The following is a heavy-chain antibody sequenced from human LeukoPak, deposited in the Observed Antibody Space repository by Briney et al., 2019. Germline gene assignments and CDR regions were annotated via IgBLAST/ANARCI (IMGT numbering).Heavy chain of an antibody. CDR3: ARDGVVVPAPTTRGYFQH. V-gene: IGHV4-39*07. J-gene: IGHJ1*01. CDR1: GGSISSSSYY. D-gene: IGHD2-2*01. Sequence: SETLSLTCTVSGGSISSSSYYWGWIRQPPGKGLEWIGSIYYSGSTYYNPSLKSRVTISVDTSKNQFSLKLSSVTAADTAVYYCARDGVVVPAPTTRGYFQHWGQGTLVTVSS. CDR2: IYYSGST.